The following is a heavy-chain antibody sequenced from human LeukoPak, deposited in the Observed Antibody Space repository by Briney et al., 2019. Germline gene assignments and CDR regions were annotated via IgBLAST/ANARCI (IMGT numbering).Heavy chain of an antibody. V-gene: IGHV1-69*13. CDR3: ARGCSSTSCPRAFDI. CDR1: GGTFSSYA. D-gene: IGHD2-2*01. Sequence: GASVKVSCKASGGTFSSYAISWVRQAPGQGLEWMGGIIPIFGTANYAQKFQGRVTITADESTSTAYMELSSLRSEDAAVYYCARGCSSTSCPRAFDIWGQGTMVTVSS. J-gene: IGHJ3*02. CDR2: IIPIFGTA.